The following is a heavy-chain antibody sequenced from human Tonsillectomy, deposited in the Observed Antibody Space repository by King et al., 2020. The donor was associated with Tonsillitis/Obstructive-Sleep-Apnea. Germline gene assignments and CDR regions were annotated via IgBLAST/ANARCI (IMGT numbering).Heavy chain of an antibody. Sequence: VQLQQWGAGLLKPSETLSLTCAVYGGSFSGYYWSWIRQPPGKGLEWIGEINHSGSTNYNPSLKSRVNISVDTSKNQFSLRLSSVTAADPAVYYCARGGSDATPQEFDCWGQGTLVTVSS. CDR2: INHSGST. CDR3: ARGGSDATPQEFDC. V-gene: IGHV4-34*01. J-gene: IGHJ4*02. CDR1: GGSFSGYY. D-gene: IGHD2-15*01.